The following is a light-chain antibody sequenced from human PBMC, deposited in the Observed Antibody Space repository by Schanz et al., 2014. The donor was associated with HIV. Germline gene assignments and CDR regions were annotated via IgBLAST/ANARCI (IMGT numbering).Light chain of an antibody. J-gene: IGKJ1*01. CDR1: QTVSNN. CDR2: DAS. V-gene: IGKV3-15*01. Sequence: EIVMTQSPGTLSVSPGERATLSCRASQTVSNNLAWYQQKLGQAPRLLIYDASTRATGIPARFSGRGSGTEFTLTISSLQSEDFAVYYCQQYNNWPRTFGQGTKVEF. CDR3: QQYNNWPRT.